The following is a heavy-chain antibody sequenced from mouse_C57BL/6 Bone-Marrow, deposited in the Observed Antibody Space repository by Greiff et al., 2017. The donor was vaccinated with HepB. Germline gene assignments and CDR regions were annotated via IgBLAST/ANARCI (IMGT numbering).Heavy chain of an antibody. Sequence: EVQLQQSGAELVRPGASVKLSCTASGFNIKDYYMHWVKQRPEQGLEWIGRIDPEDGDTEYAPKFQGKATMTADTSSNTAYLQRSSLTSEDTAVYYCTTYGNYEDAMDYWGQGTSVTGSS. J-gene: IGHJ4*01. V-gene: IGHV14-1*01. D-gene: IGHD2-1*01. CDR3: TTYGNYEDAMDY. CDR2: IDPEDGDT. CDR1: GFNIKDYY.